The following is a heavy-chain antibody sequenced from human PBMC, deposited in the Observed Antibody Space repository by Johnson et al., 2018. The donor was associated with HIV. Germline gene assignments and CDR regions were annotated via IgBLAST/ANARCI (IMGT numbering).Heavy chain of an antibody. D-gene: IGHD3-10*01. CDR3: ARDRGLDAFDI. J-gene: IGHJ3*02. CDR1: GFTFSSYG. V-gene: IGHV3-30*02. CDR2: IGFDGTKS. Sequence: QMLLVESGGGLVQPGGSLRLSCAASGFTFSSYGMHWVRQAPGKGLEWVAFIGFDGTKSYYADSLKGRFTISRDNSKNTVYLQMNSLRVEDTAVYYCARDRGLDAFDIWGQGTMVTVSS.